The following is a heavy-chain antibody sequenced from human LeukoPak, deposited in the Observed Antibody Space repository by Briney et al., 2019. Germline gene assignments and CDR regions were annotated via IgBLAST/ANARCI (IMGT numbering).Heavy chain of an antibody. CDR1: GGSFSTYY. J-gene: IGHJ4*02. CDR2: IYYSGST. V-gene: IGHV4-59*01. D-gene: IGHD3-22*01. Sequence: PSETLSLTCTVSGGSFSTYYWSWIRQPPGKGLEWIGYIYYSGSTNYNPSLKSRVTISVDMSKNQFSLKLSSVTAADTAVYYCVRAWDYYDSRGFYLRYFDYWGQGTLVTVSS. CDR3: VRAWDYYDSRGFYLRYFDY.